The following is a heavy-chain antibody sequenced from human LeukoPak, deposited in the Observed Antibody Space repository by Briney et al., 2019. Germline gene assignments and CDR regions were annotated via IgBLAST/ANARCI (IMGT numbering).Heavy chain of an antibody. CDR1: GYTFTSYA. Sequence: GESLKISCKGSGYTFTSYAMHWVRQAPGQRLEWMGWINAGNGNTKYSQKFQGRVTITRDTSASTAYMELSSLRSEDTAVYYCARGPYSSGPTPFDYWGQGTLVTVSS. CDR3: ARGPYSSGPTPFDY. J-gene: IGHJ4*02. CDR2: INAGNGNT. D-gene: IGHD6-19*01. V-gene: IGHV1-3*01.